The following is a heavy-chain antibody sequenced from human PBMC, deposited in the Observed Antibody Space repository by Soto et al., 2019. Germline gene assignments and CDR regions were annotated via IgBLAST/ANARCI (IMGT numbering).Heavy chain of an antibody. J-gene: IGHJ4*03. CDR3: AGEQSGAANF. D-gene: IGHD2-15*01. V-gene: IGHV4-4*07. CDR1: GDSMSSYY. Sequence: SETLSLTCSVSGDSMSSYYWSWIRQSAEKGLEWIGRISATGTTSYIPSLKSRITLSVDTSKNQFSLILKFVTAADTAVYFCAGEQSGAANFWGQGTLVTISS. CDR2: ISATGTT.